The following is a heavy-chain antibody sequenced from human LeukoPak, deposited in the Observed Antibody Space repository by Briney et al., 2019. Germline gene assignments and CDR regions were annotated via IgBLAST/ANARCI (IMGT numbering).Heavy chain of an antibody. Sequence: GGSLRLSCAASGFTFDDYGMSWVRQAPGKGLEWVANIKEDGSAKYYVDSVKGRFTISRDNANNSLFLQMNSLRAEDTAVYYCAVAATGRGGIDYWGQGTLVTVSS. V-gene: IGHV3-7*02. J-gene: IGHJ4*02. D-gene: IGHD1-26*01. CDR2: IKEDGSAK. CDR3: AVAATGRGGIDY. CDR1: GFTFDDYG.